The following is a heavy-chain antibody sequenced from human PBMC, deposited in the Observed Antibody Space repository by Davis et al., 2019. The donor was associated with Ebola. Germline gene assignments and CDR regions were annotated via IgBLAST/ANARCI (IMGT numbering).Heavy chain of an antibody. CDR1: GKSFTSYW. V-gene: IGHV5-51*01. CDR3: ARILDIEGY. CDR2: IYSGDSDT. D-gene: IGHD5-12*01. J-gene: IGHJ4*02. Sequence: GESLKISCKGSGKSFTSYWIGWVRQMPGKGPEWMGIIYSGDSDTRYSPSFEGQVTISADKSISTAYLQWSSLKASDTAMYYCARILDIEGYWGQGTLVTVSS.